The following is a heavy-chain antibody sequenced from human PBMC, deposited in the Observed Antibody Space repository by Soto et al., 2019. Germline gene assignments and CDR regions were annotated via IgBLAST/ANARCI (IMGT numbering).Heavy chain of an antibody. J-gene: IGHJ4*02. V-gene: IGHV1-18*01. CDR1: GYTFSSIG. CDR2: IRPHNDNT. D-gene: IGHD3-10*01. Sequence: GASVKVSCKASGYTFSSIGISWVRQAPGQGLEWMGWIRPHNDNTYYAQRLQGRVTMTTDTSTSTAYMELRSLRSDDTAVYYCARDLDGSGNYYTDYWGQGTLVTVSS. CDR3: ARDLDGSGNYYTDY.